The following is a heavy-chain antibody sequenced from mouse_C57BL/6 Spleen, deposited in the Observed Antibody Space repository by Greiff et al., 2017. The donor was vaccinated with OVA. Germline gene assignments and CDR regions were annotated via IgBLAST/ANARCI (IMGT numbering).Heavy chain of an antibody. CDR1: GYTFTSYW. D-gene: IGHD1-1*01. CDR2: IYPGSGST. J-gene: IGHJ4*01. V-gene: IGHV1-55*01. Sequence: QVQLQQPGAELVKPGASVKMSCKASGYTFTSYWITWVKQRPGQGLEWIGDIYPGSGSTNYNEKFKSKATLTVDTSSSTAYMQLSSLTSEDSAVDDCATSYGSSYYAMDYWGQGTSVTVSS. CDR3: ATSYGSSYYAMDY.